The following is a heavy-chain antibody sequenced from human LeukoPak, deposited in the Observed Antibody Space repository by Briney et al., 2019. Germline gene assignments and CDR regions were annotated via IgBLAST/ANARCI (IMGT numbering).Heavy chain of an antibody. CDR2: ISSSGSTI. V-gene: IGHV3-11*01. CDR3: ARDPSTSMIPDLALFY. CDR1: GFTFSDYY. Sequence: GGSLRLSCAASGFTFSDYYMSWIRQAPGKGLEWVSYISSSGSTIYYADSVKGRFTISRDNAKNSLYLQMNSLRAEDTAVYYCARDPSTSMIPDLALFYWGQGTLVTVSS. D-gene: IGHD2-2*01. J-gene: IGHJ4*02.